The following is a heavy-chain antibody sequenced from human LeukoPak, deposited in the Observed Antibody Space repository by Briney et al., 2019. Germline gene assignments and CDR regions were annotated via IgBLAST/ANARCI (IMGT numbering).Heavy chain of an antibody. CDR1: GFTFSDYY. Sequence: PGGSLRLSCAASGFTFSDYYMSWIRQAPGKGLEWVSHISSSGSTIYYADSEKGRFTISRANAKHLLYMRINSLRAENPAEYYGARDSDIVVALDYCVQGTLVSVSS. V-gene: IGHV3-11*04. CDR3: ARDSDIVVALDY. J-gene: IGHJ4*02. D-gene: IGHD2-2*01. CDR2: ISSSGSTI.